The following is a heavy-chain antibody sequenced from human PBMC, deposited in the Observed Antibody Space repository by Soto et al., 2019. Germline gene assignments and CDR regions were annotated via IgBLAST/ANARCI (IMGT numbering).Heavy chain of an antibody. CDR2: INAGNGNT. J-gene: IGHJ4*02. V-gene: IGHV1-3*01. CDR3: ARGPGGPDGPGDY. D-gene: IGHD2-15*01. Sequence: QVQLVQSGAEVKKPGASVKVSCKASGYTFTSYAMYWVRQAPGQRLEWMGWINAGNGNTKYSQKFQGRVSITRDTSASTAYMELSSLRSEDTAVYYCARGPGGPDGPGDYWGQGTLVTVSS. CDR1: GYTFTSYA.